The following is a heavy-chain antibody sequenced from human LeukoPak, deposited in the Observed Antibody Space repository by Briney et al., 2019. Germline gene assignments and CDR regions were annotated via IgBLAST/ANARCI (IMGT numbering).Heavy chain of an antibody. CDR2: RDTNGGKT. CDR1: GYTFTSYD. D-gene: IGHD5-24*01. J-gene: IGHJ4*02. V-gene: IGHV1-8*01. Sequence: ASVKVSCKASGYTFTSYDINGVRQATGQGLEWMGGRDTNGGKTGYAQKLQGRVTMTRNTSISTAYMQLSSLRSEDTAVYYCARGRGWLPQNDDSGQGTLVTVSS. CDR3: ARGRGWLPQNDD.